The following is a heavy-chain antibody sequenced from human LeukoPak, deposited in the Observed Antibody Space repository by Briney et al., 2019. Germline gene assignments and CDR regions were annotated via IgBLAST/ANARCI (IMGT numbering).Heavy chain of an antibody. Sequence: SDTLSLPCAVYGGSFSGYYWRWLRQPRGRGPEGIGEINHSGSTNYNPSLKSRVTILVDTSKNQFSLKLSSVTAADTAVYYCARVDYYDSSGPIPFDYWGQGTLVTVSS. CDR2: INHSGST. V-gene: IGHV4-34*01. CDR3: ARVDYYDSSGPIPFDY. D-gene: IGHD3-22*01. J-gene: IGHJ4*02. CDR1: GGSFSGYY.